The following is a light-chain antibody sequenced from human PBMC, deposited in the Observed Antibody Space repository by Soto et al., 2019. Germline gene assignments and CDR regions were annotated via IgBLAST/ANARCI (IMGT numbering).Light chain of an antibody. V-gene: IGKV3-11*01. CDR3: QYRRIWPPRAT. CDR1: QSINSY. J-gene: IGKJ4*01. Sequence: EIVLTQSPVTLSLSPGERATLSCRASQSINSYLAWYQQKPGQPPSLLIYDASNRATAIPVRFSGSGSGTDFTLTISSLGPEDSAVYYCQYRRIWPPRATFGGGTKVEIK. CDR2: DAS.